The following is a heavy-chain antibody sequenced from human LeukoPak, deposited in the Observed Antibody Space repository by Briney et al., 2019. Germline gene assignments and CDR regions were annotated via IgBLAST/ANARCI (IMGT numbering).Heavy chain of an antibody. CDR2: INHSGST. D-gene: IGHD1-7*01. J-gene: IGHJ3*02. V-gene: IGHV4-34*01. CDR3: ARGDNWNYGNDAFDI. Sequence: PSETLSLTCAVSGGSLSGYYWTWIRQPPGKGLEWIGEINHSGSTNYNPSLKSRVTISVDTSKKQFFLKLNSVTAADTAVYYCARGDNWNYGNDAFDIWGQGTMVTVSS. CDR1: GGSLSGYY.